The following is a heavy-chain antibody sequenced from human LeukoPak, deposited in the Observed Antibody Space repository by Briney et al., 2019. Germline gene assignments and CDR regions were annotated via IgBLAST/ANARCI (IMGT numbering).Heavy chain of an antibody. CDR3: ARDSSGYQSFDY. J-gene: IGHJ4*02. CDR1: GGSISSYY. V-gene: IGHV4-59*01. CDR2: IYYSGST. D-gene: IGHD3-22*01. Sequence: SETLSLTCTVSGGSISSYYWSWTRQPPGKGLEWIGYIYYSGSTNYNPSLKSRVTISVDTSKNQFSLKLSSVTAADTAVYYCARDSSGYQSFDYWGQGTLVTVSS.